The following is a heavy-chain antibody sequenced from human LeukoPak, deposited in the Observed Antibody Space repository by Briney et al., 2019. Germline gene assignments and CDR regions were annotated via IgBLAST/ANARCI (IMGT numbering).Heavy chain of an antibody. CDR1: GFTFSSYE. CDR3: AREYYGDYGSYSDY. D-gene: IGHD4-17*01. Sequence: GGSLRLSCAASGFTFSSYEMNWVRQAPGKGLEWVSYISSSGSTIYYADSVKGRFTISRDNAKSSLYLQMNSLRAEDTAVYYCAREYYGDYGSYSDYWGQGSLVTVSS. J-gene: IGHJ4*02. CDR2: ISSSGSTI. V-gene: IGHV3-48*03.